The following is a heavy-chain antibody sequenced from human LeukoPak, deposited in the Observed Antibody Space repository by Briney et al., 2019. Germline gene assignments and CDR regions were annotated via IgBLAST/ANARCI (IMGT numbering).Heavy chain of an antibody. Sequence: PSQTLSLTCTVSGGSLSLGSYYWSWIRQPAGKGREWIGRIYASGSTDYNPSHYNPSLRSRVTISVDTSKSQFSLKLSSLTAADTAVYYCAREFRGGGDSGIFDYWGLGTLVTVSS. D-gene: IGHD4-23*01. V-gene: IGHV4-61*02. J-gene: IGHJ4*02. CDR2: IYASGS. CDR1: GGSLSLGSYY. CDR3: AREFRGGGDSGIFDY.